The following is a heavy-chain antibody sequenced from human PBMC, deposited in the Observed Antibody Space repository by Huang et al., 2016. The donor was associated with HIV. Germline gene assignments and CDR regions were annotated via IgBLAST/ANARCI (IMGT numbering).Heavy chain of an antibody. Sequence: QVQLVESGGGVVQPGRSLRLSCAASGFTFSNDAMHWVRQAPGKGLEWVAVISDDGSNKYYTDAVKGRVTISRDNSKNALYLQMNSLRAEDTAVYYCARRAVAGIYYYYYMDVWGKGTTVTVSS. CDR1: GFTFSNDA. D-gene: IGHD6-19*01. CDR3: ARRAVAGIYYYYYMDV. CDR2: ISDDGSNK. J-gene: IGHJ6*03. V-gene: IGHV3-30-3*01.